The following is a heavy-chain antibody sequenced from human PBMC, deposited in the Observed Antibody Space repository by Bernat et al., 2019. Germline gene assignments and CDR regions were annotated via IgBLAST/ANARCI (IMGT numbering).Heavy chain of an antibody. CDR1: GFTFSSYS. V-gene: IGHV3-21*01. J-gene: IGHJ4*02. D-gene: IGHD3-10*01. Sequence: EVQLVESGGGLVQPGGSLRLSCAASGFTFSSYSMNWVRQAPGKGLEWVSSISSSSYIYYADSVKGRFTISRDNAKNSLYLQMNSLRAEDTAVYYCARRGVRGVKAPSDHWGQGTLVTVSS. CDR3: ARRGVRGVKAPSDH. CDR2: ISSSSYI.